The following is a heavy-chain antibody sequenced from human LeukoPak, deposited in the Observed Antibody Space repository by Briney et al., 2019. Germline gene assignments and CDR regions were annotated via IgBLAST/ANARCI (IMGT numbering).Heavy chain of an antibody. CDR3: ARSVQYQLLDFDY. Sequence: ASVKVSCKASGYTFTGYYMHWVRQAPGQGLEWMGRINPNSGGTNYAQKFQGRVTMTRDTSISTAYMELSRLRSEDTAVYYCARSVQYQLLDFDYWGQGTLVTVSS. D-gene: IGHD2-2*01. V-gene: IGHV1-2*06. CDR1: GYTFTGYY. CDR2: INPNSGGT. J-gene: IGHJ4*02.